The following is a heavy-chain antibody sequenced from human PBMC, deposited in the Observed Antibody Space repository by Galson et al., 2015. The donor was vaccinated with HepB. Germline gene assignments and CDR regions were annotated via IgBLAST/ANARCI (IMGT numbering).Heavy chain of an antibody. D-gene: IGHD4-17*01. J-gene: IGHJ5*02. Sequence: ALVKPTQTLTLTCTFSGFSLSTSGVGVGWIRQPPGKALEWLALIYWDEDKRYSPSLKSRLTITKDTSHNQVVLTMTNMDPVDTATYYCAHNNGDYVISWGQGTLVTVSS. CDR2: IYWDEDK. CDR3: AHNNGDYVIS. V-gene: IGHV2-5*02. CDR1: GFSLSTSGVG.